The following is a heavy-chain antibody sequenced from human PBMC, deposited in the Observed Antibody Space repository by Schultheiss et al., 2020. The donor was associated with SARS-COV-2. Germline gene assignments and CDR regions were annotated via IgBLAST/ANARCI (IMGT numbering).Heavy chain of an antibody. CDR2: IYYSGST. V-gene: IGHV4-61*08. Sequence: SETLSLTCTVSGGSISSGGYYWSWIRQPPGKGLEWIGYIYYSGSTNYNPSLKSRVTISVDTSKNQFSLKLSSVTAADTAVYYCARRPITMVRGVMYWFDPWGQGTLVTVSS. J-gene: IGHJ5*02. CDR1: GGSISSGGYY. D-gene: IGHD3-10*01. CDR3: ARRPITMVRGVMYWFDP.